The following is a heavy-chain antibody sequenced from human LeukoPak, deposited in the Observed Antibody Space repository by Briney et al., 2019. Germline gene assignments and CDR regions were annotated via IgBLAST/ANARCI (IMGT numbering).Heavy chain of an antibody. J-gene: IGHJ5*02. D-gene: IGHD2-2*01. CDR1: GYSFTNNW. CDR2: IYPGDSDT. V-gene: IGHV5-51*01. CDR3: ARLRDIVVVPAATDWFDP. Sequence: GESLKISCKGSGYSFTNNWIGWVRQMPGKGLEWMGIIYPGDSDTRYSPSFQGQVTISADKSISTAYLQWSSLKASDTAMYYCARLRDIVVVPAATDWFDPWGQGTLVTVSS.